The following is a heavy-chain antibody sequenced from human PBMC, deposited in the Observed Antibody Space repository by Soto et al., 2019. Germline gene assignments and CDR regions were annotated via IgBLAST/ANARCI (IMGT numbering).Heavy chain of an antibody. CDR3: ASDYSNYHFDY. V-gene: IGHV1-69*06. Sequence: WASVKVSCKASGGTFSSYAISWVRQAPGQGLEWMGGIIPIFGTANYAQKFQGRVTITADKSTSTAYMELSSLRSEDTAVYYCASDYSNYHFDYWGQGTLVTVSS. CDR2: IIPIFGTA. J-gene: IGHJ4*02. CDR1: GGTFSSYA. D-gene: IGHD4-4*01.